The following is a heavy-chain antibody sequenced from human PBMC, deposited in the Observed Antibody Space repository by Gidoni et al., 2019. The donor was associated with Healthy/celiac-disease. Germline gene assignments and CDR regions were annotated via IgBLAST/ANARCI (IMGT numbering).Heavy chain of an antibody. Sequence: RQPPGKALELLAHIFSNDEKSYSTSLKSRLTISKDTSKSQVVLTMTNMDPVDTATYYCARIWGDSSGYYSDYYYYYGMDVWGQGTTVTVSS. D-gene: IGHD3-22*01. CDR3: ARIWGDSSGYYSDYYYYYGMDV. J-gene: IGHJ6*02. V-gene: IGHV2-26*01. CDR2: IFSNDEK.